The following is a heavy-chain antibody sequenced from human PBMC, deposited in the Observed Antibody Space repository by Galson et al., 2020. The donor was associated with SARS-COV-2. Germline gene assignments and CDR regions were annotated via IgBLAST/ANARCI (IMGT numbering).Heavy chain of an antibody. CDR2: IYYSGST. CDR1: GGSISDYY. CDR3: ATLYFSTNWYYFDY. Sequence: SETLSLTCTVSGGSISDYYWSWIRQPPGKGLEWIGYIYYSGSTNYNPSLKSRLTISVDTSKKQFSLKLSSVTAADTAIYYCATLYFSTNWYYFDYWGQGTLVTVSS. D-gene: IGHD6-13*01. J-gene: IGHJ4*02. V-gene: IGHV4-59*01.